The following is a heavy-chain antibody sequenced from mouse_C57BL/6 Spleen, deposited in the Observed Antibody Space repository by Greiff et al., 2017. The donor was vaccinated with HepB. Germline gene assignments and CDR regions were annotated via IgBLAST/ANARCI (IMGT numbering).Heavy chain of an antibody. V-gene: IGHV1-15*01. CDR2: IDPETGGT. CDR1: GYTFTDYE. Sequence: VQPQQSGAELVRPGASVTLSCKASGYTFTDYEMHWVKQTPVHGLEWIGAIDPETGGTAYNQKFKGKAILTADKSSSTAYMELLSLTSEDSAVYYCTRSSLFAYWGQGTLVTVSA. CDR3: TRSSLFAY. J-gene: IGHJ3*01.